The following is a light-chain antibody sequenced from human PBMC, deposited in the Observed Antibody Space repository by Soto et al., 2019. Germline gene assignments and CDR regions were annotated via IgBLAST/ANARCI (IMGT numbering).Light chain of an antibody. CDR3: SSNRSSRTEI. CDR2: EVS. V-gene: IGLV2-14*01. CDR1: SSDVGGDYY. J-gene: IGLJ2*01. Sequence: QSVLTQPASVSGSPGQSITISCTGTSSDVGGDYYVSWYQHRPGKAPKLMIYEVSNRPSGVPNRFSSSKSGNKASLSIPGLQAEDEDDYHCSSNRSSRTEIFGGGTKLTVL.